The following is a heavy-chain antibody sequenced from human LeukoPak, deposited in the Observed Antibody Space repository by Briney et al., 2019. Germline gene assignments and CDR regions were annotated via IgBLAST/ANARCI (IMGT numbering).Heavy chain of an antibody. V-gene: IGHV3-23*01. CDR3: AKGYIVVVPADAFDI. CDR1: GFTFSDYY. D-gene: IGHD2-2*01. J-gene: IGHJ3*02. Sequence: PGGSLRLSCAASGFTFSDYYMSWIRQAPGKGLEWVSAISGSGGSTYYADSVKGRFTISRDNSKNTLYLQMNSLRAEDTAVYYCAKGYIVVVPADAFDIWGQGTMVTVSS. CDR2: ISGSGGST.